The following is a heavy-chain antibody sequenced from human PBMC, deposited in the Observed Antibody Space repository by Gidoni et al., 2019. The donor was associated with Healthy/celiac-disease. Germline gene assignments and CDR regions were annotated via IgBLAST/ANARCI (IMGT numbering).Heavy chain of an antibody. V-gene: IGHV3-33*01. Sequence: QVQLVESGGGVVQPGRSLRLSCAASGFTFSSYGMHWVRQAPGKGLGWVAVIWYDGSNKYYADSVKGRFTISRDNSKNTLYLQMNSLRAEDTAVYYCARDHGSGYDHWGQGTLVTVSS. CDR3: ARDHGSGYDH. CDR2: IWYDGSNK. D-gene: IGHD3-22*01. J-gene: IGHJ5*02. CDR1: GFTFSSYG.